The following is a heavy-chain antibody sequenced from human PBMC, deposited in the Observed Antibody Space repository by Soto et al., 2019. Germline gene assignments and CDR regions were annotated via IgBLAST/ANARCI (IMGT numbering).Heavy chain of an antibody. CDR3: AKDDSTVTPPDYYGMDV. V-gene: IGHV3-30-3*01. CDR2: ISYDGSNK. D-gene: IGHD4-4*01. CDR1: GFTFSSYA. J-gene: IGHJ6*02. Sequence: HPGGSMRLSCAASGFTFSSYAMHWVRQAPGKGLEWVAVISYDGSNKYYADSVKGRFTISRDNSKNTLYLQMNSLRAEDTAVYYCAKDDSTVTPPDYYGMDVWGQGTTVTVSS.